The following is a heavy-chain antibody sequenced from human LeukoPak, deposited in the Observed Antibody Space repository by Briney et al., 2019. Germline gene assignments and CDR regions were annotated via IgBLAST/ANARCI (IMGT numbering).Heavy chain of an antibody. CDR3: ATGVRGYNSALDY. D-gene: IGHD6-19*01. V-gene: IGHV3-21*01. CDR2: ISSGSSYI. Sequence: KSGGSLRLSCAASGFTFSNYYMNWVRQAPGKGLEWVSSISSGSSYIYYADSLKGRFTISRDNAKNSLYLQMNSLRAEDTAVYYCATGVRGYNSALDYWGRGTLVTVSP. J-gene: IGHJ4*02. CDR1: GFTFSNYY.